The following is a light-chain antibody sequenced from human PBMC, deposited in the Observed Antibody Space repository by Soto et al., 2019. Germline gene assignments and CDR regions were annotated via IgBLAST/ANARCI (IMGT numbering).Light chain of an antibody. Sequence: EIVLTQSPASLSLSPGERATLSCRASQTVSSNYLAWYQQKPGQAPRLLIYGAFTRATGITDRFRGSGSGTDFTLTISRLEPEDFAVYYCQQYGSSPLTFGGGTKVDIK. CDR3: QQYGSSPLT. J-gene: IGKJ4*01. V-gene: IGKV3-20*01. CDR2: GAF. CDR1: QTVSSNY.